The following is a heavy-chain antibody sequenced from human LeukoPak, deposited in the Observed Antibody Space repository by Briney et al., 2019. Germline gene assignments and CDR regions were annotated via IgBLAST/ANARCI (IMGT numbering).Heavy chain of an antibody. CDR2: A. J-gene: IGHJ5*02. D-gene: IGHD6-6*01. Sequence: ANYAQKVQGRVTITADASTSTAYMELSSLRSEDTAVYYCARISSSSQGDWFDPWGQGTLVTVSS. V-gene: IGHV1-69*01. CDR3: ARISSSSQGDWFDP.